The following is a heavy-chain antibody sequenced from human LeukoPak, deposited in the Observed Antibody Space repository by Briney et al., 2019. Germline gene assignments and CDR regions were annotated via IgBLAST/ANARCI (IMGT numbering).Heavy chain of an antibody. D-gene: IGHD3-10*01. Sequence: GGSLRLSCAASGFTFSSYAMSWVRQAPGKGLEWVSAISGSGGSTYYADSVKGRFTISRDNSKNTLYLQMNSLRAEDTAVYYCARGLLLWFGEDFDYWGQGTLVTVSS. CDR3: ARGLLLWFGEDFDY. CDR1: GFTFSSYA. CDR2: ISGSGGST. V-gene: IGHV3-23*01. J-gene: IGHJ4*02.